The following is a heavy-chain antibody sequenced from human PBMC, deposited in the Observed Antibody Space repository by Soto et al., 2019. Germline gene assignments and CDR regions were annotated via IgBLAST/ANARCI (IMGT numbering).Heavy chain of an antibody. CDR3: ARLTGYSSGWFDF. D-gene: IGHD6-19*01. Sequence: QVQMVQSRAEVKKPGASVKVSCKASGYPFSNHGITWVRQVPGQGLEWMGWISTFNGNTNYAQKFQGRVTMTTDTSTNTADMELRSLDSDDTAVYYCARLTGYSSGWFDFWGQGTLVTVSS. J-gene: IGHJ4*02. CDR2: ISTFNGNT. V-gene: IGHV1-18*04. CDR1: GYPFSNHG.